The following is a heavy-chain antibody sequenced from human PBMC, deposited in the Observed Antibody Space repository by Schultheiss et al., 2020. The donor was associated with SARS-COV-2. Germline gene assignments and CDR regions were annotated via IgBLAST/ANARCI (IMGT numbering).Heavy chain of an antibody. CDR1: GYSFTSYW. Sequence: GGSLRLSCKGSGYSFTSYWISWVRQMPGKGLEWMGRIDPSDSYTNYSPSFQGHVTISAEKSISTAYLQWSSLKASDTAMYYCARLKAAAGTGWYFDLWGRGTLVTVSS. D-gene: IGHD6-13*01. V-gene: IGHV5-10-1*01. CDR2: IDPSDSYT. J-gene: IGHJ2*01. CDR3: ARLKAAAGTGWYFDL.